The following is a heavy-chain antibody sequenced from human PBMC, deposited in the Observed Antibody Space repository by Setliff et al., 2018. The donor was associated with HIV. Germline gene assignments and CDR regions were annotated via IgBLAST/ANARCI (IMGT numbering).Heavy chain of an antibody. D-gene: IGHD6-19*01. Sequence: SVKVSCKASGGTFSSYAISWVRQAPGQGLEWMGGIIPIFGTTNYAQKFQGKVTITADKSTSTAYMDLSSLTSEDTAVYFCAGGPVAGLMRKWGQGTQVTVSS. CDR1: GGTFSSYA. V-gene: IGHV1-69*06. CDR3: AGGPVAGLMRK. CDR2: IIPIFGTT. J-gene: IGHJ4*02.